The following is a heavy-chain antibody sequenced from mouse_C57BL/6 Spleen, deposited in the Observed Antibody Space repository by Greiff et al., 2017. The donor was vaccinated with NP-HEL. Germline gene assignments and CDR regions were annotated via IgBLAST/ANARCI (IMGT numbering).Heavy chain of an antibody. D-gene: IGHD1-1*01. Sequence: DVKLVESGGGLVKPGGSLKLSCAASGFTFSDYGMHWVRQAPEKGLEWVAYISSGSSTIYYADTVKGRFTISRDNAKNTLFLQMTSLRSEDTAMYYCARSTTVVAEGYAMDYWGQGTSVTVSS. CDR3: ARSTTVVAEGYAMDY. CDR2: ISSGSSTI. J-gene: IGHJ4*01. V-gene: IGHV5-17*01. CDR1: GFTFSDYG.